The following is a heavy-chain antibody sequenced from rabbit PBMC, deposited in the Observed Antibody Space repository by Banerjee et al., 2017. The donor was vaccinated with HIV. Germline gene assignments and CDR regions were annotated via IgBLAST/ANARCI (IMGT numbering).Heavy chain of an antibody. Sequence: QEQLEESGGGLVKPEGSLTLTCKASGFSFSNKYVMCWVRQAPGKGLEWIGCINTSSGNTVYATWAKGRFTISRTSSTTVTLQMTSLTAADTATYFCARDLGGVTGWNFNLWGPGTLVTVS. CDR2: INTSSGNT. J-gene: IGHJ4*01. V-gene: IGHV1S45*01. D-gene: IGHD7-1*01. CDR1: GFSFSNKYV. CDR3: ARDLGGVTGWNFNL.